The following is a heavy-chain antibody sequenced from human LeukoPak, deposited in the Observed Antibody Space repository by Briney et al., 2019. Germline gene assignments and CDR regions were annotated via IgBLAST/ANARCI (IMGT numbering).Heavy chain of an antibody. D-gene: IGHD3-10*02. CDR3: AELGITMIGGV. CDR1: GFTFSSYS. J-gene: IGHJ6*04. CDR2: ISRSSSYI. V-gene: IGHV3-21*01. Sequence: PGGSLRLSCAASGFTFSSYSMSWVRRAPGKGLEWVSSISRSSSYIYYADSVKGRFTISRDNAKNSLYLQMNSLRAEDTAVYYCAELGITMIGGVWGKGTTVTISS.